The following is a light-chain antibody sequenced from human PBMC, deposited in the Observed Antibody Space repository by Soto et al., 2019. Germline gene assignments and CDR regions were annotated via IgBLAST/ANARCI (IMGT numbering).Light chain of an antibody. CDR1: QSVKSSY. V-gene: IGKV3-20*01. CDR3: QQYGSSIT. Sequence: EIVLTQTPGNLSLPPGDRATLHRRASQSVKSSYLAWYQHKPGQAPRLLIYGTSSRATGIPDRFSGSGSGTDFTLTISRLEPEDFAVYYCQQYGSSITFGQGTRLEIK. CDR2: GTS. J-gene: IGKJ5*01.